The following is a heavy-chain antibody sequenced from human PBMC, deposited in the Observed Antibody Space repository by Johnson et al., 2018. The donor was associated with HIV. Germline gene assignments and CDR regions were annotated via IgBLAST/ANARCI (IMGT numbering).Heavy chain of an antibody. D-gene: IGHD3-10*01. V-gene: IGHV3-30*04. CDR3: ARDTSGEGRAFDI. CDR1: GFTFSSYA. Sequence: QVQLVESGGGVVQPGTSLRLSCAASGFTFSSYALHWVRQAPGKGLEWVALISYDGPYKSYADSVKGRFSISRDNAKNSLDLQMNSLRAEDTAVYYCARDTSGEGRAFDIWGQGTMVTVSS. CDR2: ISYDGPYK. J-gene: IGHJ3*02.